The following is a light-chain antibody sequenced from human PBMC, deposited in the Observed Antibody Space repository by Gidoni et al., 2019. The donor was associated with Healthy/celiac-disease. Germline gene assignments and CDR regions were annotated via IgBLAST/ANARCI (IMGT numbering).Light chain of an antibody. CDR1: SSDVGGYND. V-gene: IGLV2-14*01. Sequence: QSALTQPASVSGSPGQSITISCTGTSSDVGGYNDVSCDQQHPGKAPKLMIYEVSNRPSGVSNRFSGSKSGNTASLTISGLQAEDEADYYCSSYTSSSTWVFGGGTKLTVL. CDR3: SSYTSSSTWV. CDR2: EVS. J-gene: IGLJ3*02.